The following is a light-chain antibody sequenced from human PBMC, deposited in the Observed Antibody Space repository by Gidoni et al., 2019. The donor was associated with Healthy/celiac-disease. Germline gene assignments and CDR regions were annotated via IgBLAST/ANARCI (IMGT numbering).Light chain of an antibody. CDR1: QSISSG. CDR2: KAS. Sequence: DIQMTQSPSTLSASVGDRVTINCRASQSISSGLAWYQQKPGKAPKLLIYKASILESGVPSRFSGRGSGTEFTLTISSLQPDDFAPYYCQQYNSYSTFGQGTKVEIK. J-gene: IGKJ1*01. V-gene: IGKV1-5*03. CDR3: QQYNSYST.